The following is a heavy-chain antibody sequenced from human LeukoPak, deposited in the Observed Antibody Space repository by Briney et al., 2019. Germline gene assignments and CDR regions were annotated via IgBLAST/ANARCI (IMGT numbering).Heavy chain of an antibody. J-gene: IGHJ4*02. D-gene: IGHD2-2*01. CDR1: GFTFSSSV. CDR2: ISNSGGSI. Sequence: GGSLRLSCAASGFTFSSSVMGWVRQTPGKGLEWVSAISNSGGSINYADSLKGRFTISRDNSKNTLYLQMNGLRAEDTAIYYCAKGGYCSSTSCIFDYWGQGTLVTVSS. V-gene: IGHV3-23*01. CDR3: AKGGYCSSTSCIFDY.